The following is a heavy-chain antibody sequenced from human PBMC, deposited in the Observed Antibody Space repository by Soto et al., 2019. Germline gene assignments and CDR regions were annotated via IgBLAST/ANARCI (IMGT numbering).Heavy chain of an antibody. D-gene: IGHD5-12*01. J-gene: IGHJ6*02. Sequence: QVQLVQSGGEVKKPGASVKVSCKASGYTFTIYGINWVRQAPGQGLEWMGWISPDNGNTNYAQKLQGRGTMTTDTSTGTAYMEMRSLRSNDAAGYYWARFLGYSGYAGVDVWGQGTTVTVSS. CDR3: ARFLGYSGYAGVDV. V-gene: IGHV1-18*01. CDR1: GYTFTIYG. CDR2: ISPDNGNT.